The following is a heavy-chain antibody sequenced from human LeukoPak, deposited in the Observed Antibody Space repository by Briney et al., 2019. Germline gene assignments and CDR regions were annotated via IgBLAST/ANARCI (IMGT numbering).Heavy chain of an antibody. CDR1: GYTFTGYY. Sequence: ASVKVSCKASGYTFTGYYMHWVRQAPGQGLEWMGWINPNSGGTNYAQKFQGRVTMTRDTSISTAYMELSRLRSDDTAVYYCASWSWDIVVVPAAPDDAFDIWGQGTMDTVSS. V-gene: IGHV1-2*02. D-gene: IGHD2-2*01. CDR3: ASWSWDIVVVPAAPDDAFDI. CDR2: INPNSGGT. J-gene: IGHJ3*02.